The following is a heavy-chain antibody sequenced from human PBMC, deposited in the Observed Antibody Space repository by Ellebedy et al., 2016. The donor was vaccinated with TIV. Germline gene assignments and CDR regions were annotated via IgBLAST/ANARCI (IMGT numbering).Heavy chain of an antibody. J-gene: IGHJ6*02. CDR1: GFTFSNTW. CDR2: IKSKADGGTA. D-gene: IGHD3-10*01. Sequence: GESLKISCAASGFTFSNTWMSWVRQAPGKGREWVGRIKSKADGGTADYTAPVEGRFTLSRDDSKNTLYLQMNSLKTEDTAVYYCAKRVTMVREVITYYHYAMDVWGQGTTVTVSS. CDR3: AKRVTMVREVITYYHYAMDV. V-gene: IGHV3-15*01.